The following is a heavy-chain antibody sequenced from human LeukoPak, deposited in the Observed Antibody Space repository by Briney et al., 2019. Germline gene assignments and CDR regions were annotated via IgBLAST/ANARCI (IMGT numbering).Heavy chain of an antibody. CDR2: IIPIFGTA. D-gene: IGHD4-17*01. CDR3: ARSPLRQRGPGGYDY. Sequence: SVTVSCKASGGTFSSYAMSWVRQAPGQGLEWMGGIIPIFGTANYAQKFQGRVTITADESTSTAYMELSSLRSEDTAVYYCARSPLRQRGPGGYDYWGQGTLVTVSS. J-gene: IGHJ4*02. V-gene: IGHV1-69*01. CDR1: GGTFSSYA.